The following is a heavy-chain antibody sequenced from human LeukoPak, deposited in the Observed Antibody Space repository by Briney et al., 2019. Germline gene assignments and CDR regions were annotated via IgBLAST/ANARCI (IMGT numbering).Heavy chain of an antibody. CDR3: ARATRFLEWRAGPQFGYFDY. J-gene: IGHJ4*02. V-gene: IGHV1-69*13. D-gene: IGHD3-3*01. CDR2: IIPIFGTA. CDR1: GATFSSYA. Sequence: SVKVSCKASGATFSSYAISWVRQAPGQGLEWMGGIIPIFGTANYAQKFQGRVTITADESTSTAYMELSSLRSEDTAVDYCARATRFLEWRAGPQFGYFDYWGQGTLVTVSS.